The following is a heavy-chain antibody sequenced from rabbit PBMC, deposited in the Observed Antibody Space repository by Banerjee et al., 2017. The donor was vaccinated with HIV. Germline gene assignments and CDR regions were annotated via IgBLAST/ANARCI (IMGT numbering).Heavy chain of an antibody. CDR1: GFSFSRSYC. Sequence: QSLEESGGGLVQPGASLTLTCTASGFSFSRSYCMCWVRQAPGKGLEWIACINTGDDNTRYANWVNGRFTISKTSSTTVDLKMTSLTAADTATYFCGRHDSDFFWGSDLWGQGTLVTVS. CDR3: GRHDSDFFWGSDL. D-gene: IGHD3-1*01. V-gene: IGHV1S40*01. J-gene: IGHJ3*01. CDR2: INTGDDNT.